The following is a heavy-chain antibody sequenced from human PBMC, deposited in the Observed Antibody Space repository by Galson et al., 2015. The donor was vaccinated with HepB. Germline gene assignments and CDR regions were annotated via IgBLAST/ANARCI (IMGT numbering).Heavy chain of an antibody. CDR2: IYPGDSDI. Sequence: QSGAEVKKPGESLRISCKGSGYSFTNYWIAWVRQMPGKGLDWMGMIYPGDSDIRYSPSFQGQVTIAADKSISTAYLQWSSLKASDSAMYYCARCIGSWYIDFDYWGQGTLVTVSS. D-gene: IGHD6-13*01. CDR1: GYSFTNYW. V-gene: IGHV5-51*01. J-gene: IGHJ4*02. CDR3: ARCIGSWYIDFDY.